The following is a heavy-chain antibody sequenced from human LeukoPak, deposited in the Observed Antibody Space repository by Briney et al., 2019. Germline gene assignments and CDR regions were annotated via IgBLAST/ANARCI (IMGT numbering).Heavy chain of an antibody. CDR1: GFTFSSYS. J-gene: IGHJ3*02. Sequence: PGGSLRLSCAASGFTFSSYSMNWVRQAPGKGLEWLSYISSRSSIIYYADSVKGRFTMSRDNAKNSLYLQMNSLRDEDTAVYYCARDGDSSGYYAAFDIWGQGTMVTVSS. D-gene: IGHD3-22*01. V-gene: IGHV3-48*02. CDR2: ISSRSSII. CDR3: ARDGDSSGYYAAFDI.